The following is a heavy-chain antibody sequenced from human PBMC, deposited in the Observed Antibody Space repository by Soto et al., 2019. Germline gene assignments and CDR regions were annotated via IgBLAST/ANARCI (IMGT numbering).Heavy chain of an antibody. CDR1: GFTFSSYA. Sequence: QVQLVESGGGVVQPGRSLRLSCAASGFTFSSYAMHWVRQAPGKGLEWVAVISYDGSNKYYADSVKGRLTTSRANSKNTLYLQMNSLRAEDTAVYYCARERGDIVVVPANYYYGMDVWGQGTTVTVSS. CDR2: ISYDGSNK. CDR3: ARERGDIVVVPANYYYGMDV. J-gene: IGHJ6*02. D-gene: IGHD2-2*01. V-gene: IGHV3-30-3*01.